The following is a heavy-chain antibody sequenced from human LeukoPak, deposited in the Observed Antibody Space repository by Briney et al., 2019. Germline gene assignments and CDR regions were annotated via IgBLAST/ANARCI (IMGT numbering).Heavy chain of an antibody. CDR2: IYPGDSDT. CDR3: ARAEFYDSSGYFIDY. D-gene: IGHD3-22*01. Sequence: GESLKISCKGSGYSFSNYWIGWVRQMPGKGLEWMGIIYPGDSDTRYSPSFQGQVTISADKSISTAYLQWSSLKASDTAMYYCARAEFYDSSGYFIDYWGQGTLVTVSS. V-gene: IGHV5-51*01. J-gene: IGHJ4*02. CDR1: GYSFSNYW.